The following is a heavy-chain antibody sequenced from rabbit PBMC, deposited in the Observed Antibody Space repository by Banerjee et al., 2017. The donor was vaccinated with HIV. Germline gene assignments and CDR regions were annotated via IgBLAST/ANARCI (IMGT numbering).Heavy chain of an antibody. Sequence: QEQLEESGGGLVKPEGSLTLTCKASGFSFSNRYVMCWVRQAPGKGLEWIACINTISGDTVYATWAKGRFTISKASWTTVTLQMTSLTAADTATYFCARGGVAGAGYVRYGMHLWGQGTLVTVS. CDR2: INTISGDT. D-gene: IGHD6-1*01. J-gene: IGHJ3*01. CDR1: GFSFSNRYV. V-gene: IGHV1S45*01. CDR3: ARGGVAGAGYVRYGMHL.